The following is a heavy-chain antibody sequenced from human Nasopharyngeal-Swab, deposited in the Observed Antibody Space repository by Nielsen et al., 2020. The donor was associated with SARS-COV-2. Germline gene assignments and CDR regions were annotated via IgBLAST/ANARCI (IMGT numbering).Heavy chain of an antibody. CDR2: ISYDGSNK. Sequence: GGSLRLSCAASGFTFSSYAMHWVRQAPGKGLEWVAVISYDGSNKYYADSVKGRFTISRDNSKNTLYLQMNNLRAEDTAVYYCARGADIVVVVAANGLDYWGQGTLVTVSS. CDR3: ARGADIVVVVAANGLDY. CDR1: GFTFSSYA. V-gene: IGHV3-30-3*01. D-gene: IGHD2-15*01. J-gene: IGHJ4*02.